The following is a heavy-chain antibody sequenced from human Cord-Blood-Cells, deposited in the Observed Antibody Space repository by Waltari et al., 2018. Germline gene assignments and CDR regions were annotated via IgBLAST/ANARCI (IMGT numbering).Heavy chain of an antibody. Sequence: EVQLVESGGGLVQPGGSLKLSCAASGFTFSGSAMHWVRQASGKGVEGVGRIEGKANSYATAYAASVKGRFTISRDDSKNTAYLQMNSRKTEDTAVYYCTRRGGAVDYWGQGTLVTVSS. CDR2: IEGKANSYAT. J-gene: IGHJ4*02. CDR3: TRRGGAVDY. CDR1: GFTFSGSA. V-gene: IGHV3-73*02. D-gene: IGHD3-10*01.